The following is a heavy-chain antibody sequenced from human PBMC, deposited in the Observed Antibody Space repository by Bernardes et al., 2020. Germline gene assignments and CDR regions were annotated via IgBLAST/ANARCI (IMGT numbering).Heavy chain of an antibody. CDR3: ARAIAVAGQSDY. D-gene: IGHD6-19*01. V-gene: IGHV3-53*01. CDR2: IYSGGST. Sequence: GGSLRLSCAASGFTVSSNYMSWVRQAPGKGLAWVSVIYSGGSTYYADSVKGRFTISRDNSKNTLYLQMNSLRAEDTAVYYCARAIAVAGQSDYWGQGTLVTVSS. J-gene: IGHJ4*02. CDR1: GFTVSSNY.